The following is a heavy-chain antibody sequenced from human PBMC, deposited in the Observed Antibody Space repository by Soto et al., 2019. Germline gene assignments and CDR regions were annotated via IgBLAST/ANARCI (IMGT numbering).Heavy chain of an antibody. D-gene: IGHD2-2*01. CDR3: ASSGHPYPQH. Sequence: VAAGSSIDLGCSWIMKPPRKGLEWIGYIYYSGSTNSNPSLKSRVTISVDTSKNQLSLKLSSVTAADTAVFYCASSGHPYPQH. CDR2: IYYSGST. CDR1: AGSSIDLG. V-gene: IGHV4-59*11. J-gene: IGHJ1*01.